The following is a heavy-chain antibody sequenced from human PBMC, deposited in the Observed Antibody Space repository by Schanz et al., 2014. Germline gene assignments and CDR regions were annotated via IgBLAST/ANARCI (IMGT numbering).Heavy chain of an antibody. J-gene: IGHJ4*02. CDR1: GYTYIAYD. D-gene: IGHD1-1*01. CDR2: IGPDSGST. V-gene: IGHV1-2*06. Sequence: QVQLVQSGAEVKPPGASVRVSCKASGYTYIAYDMHWVRQAPGQGLEWMGRIGPDSGSTTYAQKFQGRVTVTRDTSISTAYMELNSLRSDDTAVYYCVRELSGGTFDYWGQGALVTVSS. CDR3: VRELSGGTFDY.